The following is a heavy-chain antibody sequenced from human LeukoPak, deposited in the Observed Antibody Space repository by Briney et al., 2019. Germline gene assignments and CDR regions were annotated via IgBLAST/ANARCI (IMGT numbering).Heavy chain of an antibody. J-gene: IGHJ3*02. V-gene: IGHV1-8*03. CDR3: AVAGTLGEAFDI. CDR1: GYPLPHYD. D-gene: IGHD6-19*01. Sequence: AAVKVPYQASGYPLPHYDIKWGRQATGQGGEWMGWMNPNSGNTGYAQKFQGRVTITRNTSISTAYMELSSLRSEDTAVYYCAVAGTLGEAFDIWGQGTMVTVSS. CDR2: MNPNSGNT.